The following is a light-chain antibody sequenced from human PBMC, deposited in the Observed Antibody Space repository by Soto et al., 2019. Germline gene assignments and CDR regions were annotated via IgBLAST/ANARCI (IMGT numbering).Light chain of an antibody. CDR3: QQCNDSPLT. CDR2: DTS. CDR1: PSVTNY. Sequence: EIVLTQSPATLSLSPGERATLSCRASPSVTNYLAWYQQKPGQAPSLLINDTSTRATGIPARFSGSGSGTQFTLTISSLQSEDFVVYYCQQCNDSPLTFGGGTKVDIK. V-gene: IGKV3-15*01. J-gene: IGKJ4*01.